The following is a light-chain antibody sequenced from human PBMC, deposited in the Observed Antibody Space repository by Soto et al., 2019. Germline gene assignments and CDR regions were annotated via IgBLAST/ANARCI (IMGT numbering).Light chain of an antibody. Sequence: EIVLTQSPGTLSLSPGERATLSCRASQRVSSSHLAWYQQKPGQAPRLLIYGASTRATGIPDRFSGSGSGTEFTLTISRLEREDVAVYYCQQYGSSMYIFGPGTKLEIK. CDR2: GAS. CDR1: QRVSSSH. V-gene: IGKV3-20*01. J-gene: IGKJ2*01. CDR3: QQYGSSMYI.